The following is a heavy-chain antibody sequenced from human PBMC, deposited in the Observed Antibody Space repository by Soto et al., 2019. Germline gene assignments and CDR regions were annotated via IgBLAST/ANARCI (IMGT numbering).Heavy chain of an antibody. CDR1: GYTFTSYY. V-gene: IGHV1-46*01. D-gene: IGHD3-10*01. Sequence: ASVKVSCKASGYTFTSYYMHWVRQAPGQGLEWMGIINPSGGSTSYAQKFQGRVTMTRDTSTSTVYMELSSLRSEDTAVYYCARAWATIVRGVHYYYYGMDVWGQGTTVTVSS. CDR2: INPSGGST. J-gene: IGHJ6*02. CDR3: ARAWATIVRGVHYYYYGMDV.